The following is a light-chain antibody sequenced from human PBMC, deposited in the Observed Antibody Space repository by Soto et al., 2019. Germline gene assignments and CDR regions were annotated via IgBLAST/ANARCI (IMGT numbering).Light chain of an antibody. CDR2: GTS. Sequence: EIVLTQSPGTLSLSPGERATLSCRASQSLTSRYLAWYRQKPGQAPRLLIYGTSIRATGIPDRFSGSGSGTDFTLTITRLEPEDFAVYYCQRFGTSPPWTFGQGTKVDIK. CDR1: QSLTSRY. J-gene: IGKJ1*01. CDR3: QRFGTSPPWT. V-gene: IGKV3-20*01.